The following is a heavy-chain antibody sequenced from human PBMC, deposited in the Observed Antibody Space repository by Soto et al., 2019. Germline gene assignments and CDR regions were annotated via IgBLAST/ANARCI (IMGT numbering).Heavy chain of an antibody. V-gene: IGHV3-48*01. CDR3: ASPLRSKWSAVAGEVWFDP. D-gene: IGHD6-19*01. CDR2: ISSSSSTI. J-gene: IGHJ5*02. Sequence: EVQLVESGGGLVQPGGSLRLSCAASGFTFSSYSMNWVRQAPGKGLEWVSYISSSSSTIYYADSVKGRFTISRDNAKNSLYLQMNSLRAEDTAVYYCASPLRSKWSAVAGEVWFDPWGQGTLVTVSS. CDR1: GFTFSSYS.